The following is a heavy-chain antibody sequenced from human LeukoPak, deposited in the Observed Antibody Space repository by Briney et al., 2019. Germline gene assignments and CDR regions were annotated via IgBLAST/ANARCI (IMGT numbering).Heavy chain of an antibody. V-gene: IGHV4-61*02. CDR2: IYTSGST. D-gene: IGHD3-3*01. Sequence: PSETLSLTCTVSGGSINSGSYYWSWIRQPAGKGLEWIGRIYTSGSTNYNPSLKSRVTISVDTSKNQFSLKLSSVTAADTAVYYCASHPSYDFWGAFDIWGQGTMVTVSS. CDR1: GGSINSGSYY. J-gene: IGHJ3*02. CDR3: ASHPSYDFWGAFDI.